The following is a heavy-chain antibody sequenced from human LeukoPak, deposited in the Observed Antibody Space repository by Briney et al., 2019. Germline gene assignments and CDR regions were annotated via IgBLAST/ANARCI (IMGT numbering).Heavy chain of an antibody. Sequence: GRSLRLSCAASGFTFDDYAMHWVRQAPGKGLEWVSGISWNSGSIGYADSVKGRFTISRDNAKNSLYLQMNSLRAEDTALYYCAKAGYCSSTSCDMDVWGQGTTVTVSS. J-gene: IGHJ6*02. V-gene: IGHV3-9*01. CDR2: ISWNSGSI. D-gene: IGHD2-2*01. CDR1: GFTFDDYA. CDR3: AKAGYCSSTSCDMDV.